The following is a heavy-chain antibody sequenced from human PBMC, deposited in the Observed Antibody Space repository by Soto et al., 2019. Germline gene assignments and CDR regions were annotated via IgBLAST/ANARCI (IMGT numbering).Heavy chain of an antibody. V-gene: IGHV1-18*01. D-gene: IGHD4-17*01. CDR2: ISGYNGHT. CDR3: TRRDYPLDY. Sequence: QVQLVQSGAEVKKPGASVKVSCKASGYTFTSYGISWVRQAPGQGLEWMGWISGYNGHTNYAQELQVRVTMTTDTPTSTAYLELRSRRSDDTAVYYWTRRDYPLDYWGQGTLVTVSS. J-gene: IGHJ4*02. CDR1: GYTFTSYG.